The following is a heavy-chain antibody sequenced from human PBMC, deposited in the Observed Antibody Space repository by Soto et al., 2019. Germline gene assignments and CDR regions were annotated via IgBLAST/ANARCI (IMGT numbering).Heavy chain of an antibody. V-gene: IGHV1-2*02. CDR1: GYTFTGYY. J-gene: IGHJ4*02. CDR3: ARRYSSGWYDY. Sequence: ASVKVSCKASGYTFTGYYMHWVRQAPGQGLEWMGWINPNSGGTNYAQKFQGRVTMTRDTSISTAYLQWSSLKASDTAMYYCARRYSSGWYDYWGQGTLVTVSS. D-gene: IGHD6-19*01. CDR2: INPNSGGT.